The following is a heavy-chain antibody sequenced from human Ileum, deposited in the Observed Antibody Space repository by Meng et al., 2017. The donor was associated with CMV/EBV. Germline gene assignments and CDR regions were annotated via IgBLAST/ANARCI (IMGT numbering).Heavy chain of an antibody. CDR1: GYTFTSYD. J-gene: IGHJ1*01. CDR3: ARAGVHCSSTSCYTGYFQH. V-gene: IGHV1-46*01. D-gene: IGHD2-2*02. Sequence: ASVKVSCKASGYTFTSYDVHWVRQAPGQGLEWMGIINPSGGSTGYAQKFQGRVTMTRNTSISTAYMELSSLRSEDTAVYYCARAGVHCSSTSCYTGYFQHWGQGTLVTVSS. CDR2: INPSGGST.